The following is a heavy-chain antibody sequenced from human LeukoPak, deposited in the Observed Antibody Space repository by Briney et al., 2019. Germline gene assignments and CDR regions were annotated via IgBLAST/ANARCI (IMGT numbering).Heavy chain of an antibody. J-gene: IGHJ4*02. CDR3: ARVNWLEYYFDY. Sequence: ASVKVSCKASGYCFTSYEINWVRQATGQGLEWMGWMKPYSGNTGYAQKFQGRVTMTRNTSISTAYMELSSLRSEDTAVYYCARVNWLEYYFDYWGQGTLVTVSS. CDR2: MKPYSGNT. CDR1: GYCFTSYE. D-gene: IGHD1-20*01. V-gene: IGHV1-8*01.